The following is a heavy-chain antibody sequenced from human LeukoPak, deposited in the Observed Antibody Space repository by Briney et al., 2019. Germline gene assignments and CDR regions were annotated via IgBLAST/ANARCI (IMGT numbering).Heavy chain of an antibody. Sequence: GGSLRLSCAASGFTFSNYAMSWVRQAPGKGLEWVSAIRGGGDGTYYSDSVKGRFTISRDNSKNTLYLQMNSLRAEDTAVYYCAKDRHDFWSGLSYYMDVWGKGTTVTVSS. CDR1: GFTFSNYA. V-gene: IGHV3-23*01. D-gene: IGHD3-3*01. CDR3: AKDRHDFWSGLSYYMDV. J-gene: IGHJ6*03. CDR2: IRGGGDGT.